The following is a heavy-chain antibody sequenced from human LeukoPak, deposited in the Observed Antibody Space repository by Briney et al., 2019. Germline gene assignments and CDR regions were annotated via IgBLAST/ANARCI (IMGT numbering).Heavy chain of an antibody. Sequence: GGSLRPSCAASGFTFSNYAMNWVRQAPGKGLEWVSGISGSGGSTFYADSVKGRFTFSRDNSKNTLYLQMNSLRAEDTAVYYCAKADFARSFDYWGQGTLVTVSS. CDR2: ISGSGGST. J-gene: IGHJ4*02. CDR1: GFTFSNYA. D-gene: IGHD6-6*01. CDR3: AKADFARSFDY. V-gene: IGHV3-23*01.